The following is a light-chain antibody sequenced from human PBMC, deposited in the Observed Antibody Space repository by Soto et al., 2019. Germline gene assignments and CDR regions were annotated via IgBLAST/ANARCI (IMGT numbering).Light chain of an antibody. J-gene: IGKJ5*01. CDR3: QQNYSPPAIT. CDR2: AAS. V-gene: IGKV1-39*01. Sequence: DIQMTQSPASLSASVGDRVTITCRASQSIANYLNWYQQKPGKAPKLLMYAASTLQTGVPSRFSGSGFGTDFTPTISSLQAEDFATYYCQQNYSPPAITFGQGTRLEIK. CDR1: QSIANY.